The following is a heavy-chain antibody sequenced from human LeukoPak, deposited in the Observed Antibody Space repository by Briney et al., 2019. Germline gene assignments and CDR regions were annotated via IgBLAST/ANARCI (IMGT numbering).Heavy chain of an antibody. CDR1: GFTFSSYG. Sequence: GGSLRLSCGASGFTFSSYGMHWVRQAPGKGLEWVAFIRYDGTNKYYADSVKGRFTISRENAKNSLYLQMNSLRAGDTAVYYCVKDSTHFRVWDSYDTAGLNYWGQGTLVTVSS. CDR3: VKDSTHFRVWDSYDTAGLNY. CDR2: IRYDGTNK. D-gene: IGHD3-22*01. J-gene: IGHJ4*02. V-gene: IGHV3-30*02.